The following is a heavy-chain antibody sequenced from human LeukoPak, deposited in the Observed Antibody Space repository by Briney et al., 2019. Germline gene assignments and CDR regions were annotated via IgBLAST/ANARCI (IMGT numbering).Heavy chain of an antibody. V-gene: IGHV4-34*01. CDR3: ARRLLQYYYGSGSYSY. Sequence: PSETLSLTCAVYGGSFSGYYWSWIRQPPGKGLEWIGEINHSGSTNYNPSLKSRVTISVDTSKNQFSLKLSSVTAADTAVYYCARRLLQYYYGSGSYSYWGQGTLVTVSS. CDR2: INHSGST. D-gene: IGHD3-10*01. CDR1: GGSFSGYY. J-gene: IGHJ4*02.